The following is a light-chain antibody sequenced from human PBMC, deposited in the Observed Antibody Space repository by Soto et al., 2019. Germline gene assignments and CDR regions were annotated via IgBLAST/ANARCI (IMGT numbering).Light chain of an antibody. V-gene: IGKV1-6*01. CDR1: QGIRKE. CDR3: LQDFNYPRT. CDR2: AAS. Sequence: AIEMTQSPSSLSASVGDRVTITCRASQGIRKELSWYQQKPGKAPKLLIYAASSSHSGVPSRFSGSGSGTDFTLTISSLQPEDFATYFCLQDFNYPRTFGGGTKVEIK. J-gene: IGKJ4*01.